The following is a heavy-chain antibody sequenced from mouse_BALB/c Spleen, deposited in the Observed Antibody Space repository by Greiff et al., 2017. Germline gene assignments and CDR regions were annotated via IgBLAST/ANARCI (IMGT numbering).Heavy chain of an antibody. CDR3: ARDVRYEGYFDV. CDR2: IWAGGST. CDR1: GFSLTSYG. J-gene: IGHJ1*01. D-gene: IGHD2-14*01. V-gene: IGHV2-9*02. Sequence: VKLVESGPGLVAPSQSLSITCTVSGFSLTSYGVHWVRQPPGKGLEWLGVIWAGGSTNYNSALMSRLSISKDNSKSQVFLKMNSLQTDDTAMYYCARDVRYEGYFDVWGAGTTVTVSS.